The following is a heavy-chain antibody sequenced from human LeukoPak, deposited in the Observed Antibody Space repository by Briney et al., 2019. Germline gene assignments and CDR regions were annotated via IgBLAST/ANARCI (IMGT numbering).Heavy chain of an antibody. D-gene: IGHD3-9*01. CDR2: ISAYNGNT. CDR3: ARDVAGPYDILTGYYHFDY. V-gene: IGHV1-18*01. J-gene: IGHJ4*02. Sequence: ASVKVSCKASGYTFTSYGISGVRQAPGQGVEWMGWISAYNGNTNYAQKLQGRVTMTTDTSTSTAYMELRSLRSDDTAVYYCARDVAGPYDILTGYYHFDYWGQGTLVTVSS. CDR1: GYTFTSYG.